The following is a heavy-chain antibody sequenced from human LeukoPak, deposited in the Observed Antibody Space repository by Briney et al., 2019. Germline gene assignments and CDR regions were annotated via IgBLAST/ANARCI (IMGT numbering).Heavy chain of an antibody. V-gene: IGHV3-7*01. J-gene: IGHJ4*02. CDR1: GFIFSSYS. Sequence: GGSLSLSCAGSGFIFSSYSMGWIRQAPGKGLEFVAHLKESGIEKEYVDSVEGRFTISRDNAENSLYLEMNSLRADDTALYFCVRWRRAQSEFDYWGQGTQVTVSS. D-gene: IGHD3-3*01. CDR2: LKESGIEK. CDR3: VRWRRAQSEFDY.